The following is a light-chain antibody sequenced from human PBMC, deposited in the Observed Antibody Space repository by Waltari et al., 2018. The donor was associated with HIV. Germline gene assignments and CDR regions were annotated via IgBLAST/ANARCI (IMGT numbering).Light chain of an antibody. Sequence: QSALTQPRSVSGSPGQSVTISCTGTSSDVGGYNYVSWYQQNPGKAPKFIIYDVTKRPSGLPYLFRGSKSGNTASLTISGLQAEDEADYYCCSYAGNYPVLFGGGTKLTV. CDR3: CSYAGNYPVL. V-gene: IGLV2-11*01. CDR2: DVT. CDR1: SSDVGGYNY. J-gene: IGLJ3*02.